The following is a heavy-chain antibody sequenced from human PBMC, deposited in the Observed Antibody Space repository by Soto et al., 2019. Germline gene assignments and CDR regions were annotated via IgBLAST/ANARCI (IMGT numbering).Heavy chain of an antibody. CDR1: GGSINSGGYY. CDR3: TRGAALFDY. J-gene: IGHJ4*02. Sequence: QVQLQESGPGLVKPSQTLSLTCTVSGGSINSGGYYWSWIRQHPGKGLEWIGNIYHSGNTLYNPSLKGRVSISVDTSKNQFYLRVCSVTAADTAVYYCTRGAALFDYWGQGALVTVSS. CDR2: IYHSGNT. V-gene: IGHV4-31*03. D-gene: IGHD6-25*01.